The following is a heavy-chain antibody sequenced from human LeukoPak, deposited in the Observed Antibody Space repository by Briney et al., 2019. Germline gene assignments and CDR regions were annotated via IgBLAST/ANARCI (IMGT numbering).Heavy chain of an antibody. J-gene: IGHJ6*02. D-gene: IGHD3-22*01. CDR3: ARAPGDYYDSSGYFRVNYCYGMDV. V-gene: IGHV3-30*02. Sequence: GGSLRLSCAASGFTFSNYGLNWVRQAPGKRLEWVAFIRYDGTIKYYADSVKGRFTISRDNAKNSLYLQMNSLRAEDTAVYYCARAPGDYYDSSGYFRVNYCYGMDVWGQGTTVTVSS. CDR2: IRYDGTIK. CDR1: GFTFSNYG.